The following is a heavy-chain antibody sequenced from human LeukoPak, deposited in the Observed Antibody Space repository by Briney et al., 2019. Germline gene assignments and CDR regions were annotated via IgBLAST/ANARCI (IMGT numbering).Heavy chain of an antibody. V-gene: IGHV4-61*02. CDR3: ARNSCPSGSCYDNRGYSDY. D-gene: IGHD2-15*01. J-gene: IGHJ4*02. CDR2: IYTSGST. CDR1: GGSISSATYY. Sequence: PSETLSLTCTVSGGSISSATYYWSWIRQPAGKGLEWIGRIYTSGSTNYNPSLKSRVTISVDTSKNQFSLKLSSVTAADTAVYYCARNSCPSGSCYDNRGYSDYWGQGTLVTVSS.